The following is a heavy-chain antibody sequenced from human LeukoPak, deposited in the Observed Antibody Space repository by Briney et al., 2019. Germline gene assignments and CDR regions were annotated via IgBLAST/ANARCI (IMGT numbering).Heavy chain of an antibody. CDR1: GGTFSSYT. J-gene: IGHJ5*02. CDR3: ARGHHRYCSSTSCPNWFDP. CDR2: IIPILGIA. V-gene: IGHV1-69*02. Sequence: SVKVSCKASGGTFSSYTISWVRQAPGQGLEWMGRIIPILGIANYAQKFQGRVTITADKSTSTAYMELTSLRSENTAVYYGARGHHRYCSSTSCPNWFDPWGQGTLVTVSS. D-gene: IGHD2-2*01.